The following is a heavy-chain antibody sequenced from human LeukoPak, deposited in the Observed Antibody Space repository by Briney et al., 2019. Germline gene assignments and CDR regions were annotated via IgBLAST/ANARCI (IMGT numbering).Heavy chain of an antibody. CDR1: GFIFSYSA. V-gene: IGHV3-30-3*01. D-gene: IGHD6-13*01. CDR2: ISYDGSNK. CDR3: ARDKAAAGSIDY. Sequence: RPGGSLRLSCAASGFIFSYSALHWVRRAPGKGLEWVAVISYDGSNKYYADSVKGRFTISRDNSKNTLYLQMNSLRAEDTAVYYCARDKAAAGSIDYWGQGTLVTVSS. J-gene: IGHJ4*02.